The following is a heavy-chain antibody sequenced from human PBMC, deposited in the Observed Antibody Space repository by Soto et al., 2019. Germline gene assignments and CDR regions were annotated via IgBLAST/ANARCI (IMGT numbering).Heavy chain of an antibody. J-gene: IGHJ6*02. V-gene: IGHV1-18*04. Sequence: GASVKVSCKASGYTFTSYGISWVRQAPGQGLEWMGWISAYNGNTNYAQKLQGRVTMTTDTSTSTAYMELRSLRSDDTAVYYCARDVGFEQLAGNYYYYYGMDVWGQGTTVTVSS. CDR1: GYTFTSYG. CDR2: ISAYNGNT. D-gene: IGHD6-6*01. CDR3: ARDVGFEQLAGNYYYYYGMDV.